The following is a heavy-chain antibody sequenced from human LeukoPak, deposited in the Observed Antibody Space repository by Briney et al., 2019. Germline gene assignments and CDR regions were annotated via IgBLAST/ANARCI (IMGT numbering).Heavy chain of an antibody. CDR1: GFPFSVSA. V-gene: IGHV3-73*01. CDR2: IRSKVNTYAT. Sequence: GGSLRLSCATSGFPFSVSAMHWVRQASGRGLEWVGRIRSKVNTYATAYAASVKGRFTISRDDSKNTAYLQMNSLKTEDTAVYYCTRHTSDIWGQGTLVTVSS. CDR3: TRHTSDI. J-gene: IGHJ4*02. D-gene: IGHD2-21*02.